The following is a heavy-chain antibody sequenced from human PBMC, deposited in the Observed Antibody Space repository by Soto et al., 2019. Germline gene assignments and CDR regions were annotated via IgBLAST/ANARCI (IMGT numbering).Heavy chain of an antibody. J-gene: IGHJ6*02. V-gene: IGHV4-59*12. D-gene: IGHD6-6*01. CDR2: MYYSGST. Sequence: PSETLSLTCTVSGGSISSYYWSWVRQPPGKGLEWIGYMYYSGSTNYNPSLKRRVTMSVDTSKKRFSLKLSSVTAADTAVYYCARDLDCSSSSQCYYGMDVWGQGTTVTVSS. CDR3: ARDLDCSSSSQCYYGMDV. CDR1: GGSISSYY.